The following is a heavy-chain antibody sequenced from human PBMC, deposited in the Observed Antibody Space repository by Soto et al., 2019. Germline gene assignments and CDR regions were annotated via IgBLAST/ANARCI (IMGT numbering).Heavy chain of an antibody. J-gene: IGHJ4*02. CDR1: GGSFSGYY. V-gene: IGHV4-34*01. CDR2: INHSGST. D-gene: IGHD2-2*02. CDR3: ARSGRRNCSSTSCYRVCDY. Sequence: PSETLSLTCAVYGGSFSGYYWSWIRQPPGKGLEWIGEINHSGSTNYNPSLKSRVTISVDTSKNQFSLKLSSVTAADTAVYYCARSGRRNCSSTSCYRVCDYWGQGTLVTIYS.